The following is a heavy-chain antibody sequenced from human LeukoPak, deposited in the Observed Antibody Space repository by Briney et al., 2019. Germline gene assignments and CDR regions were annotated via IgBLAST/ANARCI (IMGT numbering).Heavy chain of an antibody. V-gene: IGHV3-23*01. CDR1: GFTFSDFA. Sequence: PGGSLRLSCAASGFTFSDFAMSWVRHAPGKGLEWVSTIGGSRGSTYYADSVKGRFTISRDNSKHTLYLQMNSLRAEDTAVYYRAKTMGAIDHDYWGQGTLVTVSS. CDR2: IGGSRGST. CDR3: AKTMGAIDHDY. J-gene: IGHJ4*02. D-gene: IGHD2-2*02.